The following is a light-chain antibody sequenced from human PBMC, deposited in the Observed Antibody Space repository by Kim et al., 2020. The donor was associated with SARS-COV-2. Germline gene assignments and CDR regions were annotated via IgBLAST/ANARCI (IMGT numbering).Light chain of an antibody. CDR3: QVWDSSSDHPWV. Sequence: SYELTQPPSVSVAPGKTARITCGGNNIGSKSVHWYQQKPGQAPVLVIYYDSDRPSGIPERFSGSNSGNTATLTISRVAAGDEADYYCQVWDSSSDHPWVF. CDR1: NIGSKS. CDR2: YDS. J-gene: IGLJ3*02. V-gene: IGLV3-21*04.